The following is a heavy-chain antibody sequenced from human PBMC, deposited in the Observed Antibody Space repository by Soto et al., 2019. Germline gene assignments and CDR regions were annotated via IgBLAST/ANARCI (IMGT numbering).Heavy chain of an antibody. CDR2: INTNGVNT. Sequence: EVQLVESGGGLVQPGGSLRLSCAASGFTFSGYSMFWVRQAPGKGLEYVSAINTNGVNTFYAKSVKGRFTISRDNSKNTMYLQMGSLRAGDMAVYYCARGRVEDSSGWATYFDSWGQGTLVTVSS. CDR1: GFTFSGYS. CDR3: ARGRVEDSSGWATYFDS. V-gene: IGHV3-64*01. D-gene: IGHD6-19*01. J-gene: IGHJ4*02.